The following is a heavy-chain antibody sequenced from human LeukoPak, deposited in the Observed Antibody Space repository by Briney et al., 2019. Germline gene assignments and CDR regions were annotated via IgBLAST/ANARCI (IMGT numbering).Heavy chain of an antibody. Sequence: ASVKVSCKASGGTFSSYAISWVRQAPGQGLEWMGGIIPIFGTANYAQKFQGRVTITADESTSTAYMELSSLRSEDTAVYYCAREPRIAAMVQDAFDIWGQGTMVTVSS. CDR1: GGTFSSYA. J-gene: IGHJ3*02. D-gene: IGHD6-25*01. CDR3: AREPRIAAMVQDAFDI. V-gene: IGHV1-69*13. CDR2: IIPIFGTA.